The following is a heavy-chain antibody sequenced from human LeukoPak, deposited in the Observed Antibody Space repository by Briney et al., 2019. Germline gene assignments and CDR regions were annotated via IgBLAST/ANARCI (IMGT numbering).Heavy chain of an antibody. CDR1: GFTFSNFG. V-gene: IGHV3-33*01. Sequence: GGSLRLSCAASGFTFSNFGMHWVRQAPGKGLEWVAVIFYDGSSKYYADSVKARFTISRDNSDNTLFLQMNSLTAEDTAVYYCARDGVDINGFDYWGQGTLVTVSS. J-gene: IGHJ4*02. D-gene: IGHD2-8*01. CDR3: ARDGVDINGFDY. CDR2: IFYDGSSK.